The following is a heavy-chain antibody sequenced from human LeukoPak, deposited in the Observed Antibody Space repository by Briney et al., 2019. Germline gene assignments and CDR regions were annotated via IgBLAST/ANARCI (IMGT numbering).Heavy chain of an antibody. V-gene: IGHV4-39*07. D-gene: IGHD3-3*01. CDR3: XXXXXXRWDYDFWSGSFDY. Sequence: ETXSXTCXVSGGPISSSSYYWGWIRQPPGKGLEWIGSIYYSGSTYYNPSLKSRITISVDTSKNQFSLKLSSVTAADTAWYXXXXXXXXRWDYDFWSGSFDYWGQGTLVTVSS. CDR2: IYYSGST. CDR1: GGPISSSSYY. J-gene: IGHJ4*02.